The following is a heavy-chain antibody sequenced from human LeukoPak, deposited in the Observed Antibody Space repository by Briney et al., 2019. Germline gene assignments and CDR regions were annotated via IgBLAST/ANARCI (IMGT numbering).Heavy chain of an antibody. CDR3: ARAGQYSGTYDFYYMDV. Sequence: GGSLRLSCAASGFTFSSYGMHWVRQAPGKGLEWVAVISYDGSNKYYADSVKGRFTISRDNSKNTLYLQMNSLRAEDTAVYYCARAGQYSGTYDFYYMDVWGKGTSVTISS. CDR2: ISYDGSNK. V-gene: IGHV3-30*03. J-gene: IGHJ6*03. CDR1: GFTFSSYG. D-gene: IGHD1-26*01.